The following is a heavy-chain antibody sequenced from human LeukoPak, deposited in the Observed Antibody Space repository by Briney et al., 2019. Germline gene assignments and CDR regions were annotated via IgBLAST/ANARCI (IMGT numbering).Heavy chain of an antibody. CDR2: LTGVGTGT. V-gene: IGHV3-23*01. J-gene: IGHJ4*02. Sequence: PRGCLRLSRVASGLSLSNSAMTWVRQAPGKGLESVSILTGVGTGTFYADSVKGRFSISRDISTNTLYLQMTGLGVDDTALYYCATVGGFCPSSNCYAYFDYWGQGSPVTVSS. D-gene: IGHD2-2*01. CDR3: ATVGGFCPSSNCYAYFDY. CDR1: GLSLSNSA.